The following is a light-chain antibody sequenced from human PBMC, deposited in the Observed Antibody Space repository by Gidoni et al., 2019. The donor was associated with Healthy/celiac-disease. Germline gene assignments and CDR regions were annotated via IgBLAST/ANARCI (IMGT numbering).Light chain of an antibody. V-gene: IGKV3-20*01. CDR1: QSVSSRY. CDR2: GAS. Sequence: EIVFTQSQGTLSLSPGGRATLSCRASQSVSSRYLAWYQQKPGQAPRLLIDGASSRATGIPDRFSGSGSGTDVTLTISRLEPEDVAVYYCQQYGSSPRGSFGQGTKLEIK. CDR3: QQYGSSPRGS. J-gene: IGKJ2*03.